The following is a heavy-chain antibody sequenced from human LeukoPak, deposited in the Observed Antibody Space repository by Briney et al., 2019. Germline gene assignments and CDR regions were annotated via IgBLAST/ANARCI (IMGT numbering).Heavy chain of an antibody. CDR1: GGSISSYY. V-gene: IGHV4-4*07. J-gene: IGHJ5*02. D-gene: IGHD1-26*01. CDR2: IYTSGST. CDR3: ARGRSIVGARRSNWFDP. Sequence: SETLSLTCTVSGGSISSYYWSWIRQPAGKGLEWIGRIYTSGSTNYNPSLKSRVTMSVDTSKNQFSLKLSSVTAADTAVYYCARGRSIVGARRSNWFDPWGQGTLVTVSS.